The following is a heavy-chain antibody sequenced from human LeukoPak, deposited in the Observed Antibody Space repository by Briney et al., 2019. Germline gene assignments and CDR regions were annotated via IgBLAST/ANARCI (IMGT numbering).Heavy chain of an antibody. V-gene: IGHV1-18*01. Sequence: ASVKVSCKASGYTFTSYGIRWVRQAPGQGLEWMGWISAYNGNTNYAQKLQGRVTMTTDTSTSTAYMELRSLRSDDTAVYYCARATMVRGVNRYYGMDVWGQGTTVTVSS. J-gene: IGHJ6*02. CDR3: ARATMVRGVNRYYGMDV. CDR2: ISAYNGNT. D-gene: IGHD3-10*01. CDR1: GYTFTSYG.